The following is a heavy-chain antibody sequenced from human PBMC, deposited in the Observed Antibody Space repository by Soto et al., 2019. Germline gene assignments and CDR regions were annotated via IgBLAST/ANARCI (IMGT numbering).Heavy chain of an antibody. J-gene: IGHJ4*02. D-gene: IGHD2-8*02. Sequence: GGCLRLSCAASGVSVSSYAMSWVRQAPGKGLEWVSAISGSGGSTYYADSVKGRFTISRDNSKYTLYLQMNSLRADDTAVYYSAKDTGSVGYYWGQGTLVTGSS. CDR1: GVSVSSYA. V-gene: IGHV3-23*01. CDR3: AKDTGSVGYY. CDR2: ISGSGGST.